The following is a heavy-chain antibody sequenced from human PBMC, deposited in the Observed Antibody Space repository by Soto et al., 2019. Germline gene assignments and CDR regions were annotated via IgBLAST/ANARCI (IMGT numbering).Heavy chain of an antibody. D-gene: IGHD1-26*01. CDR2: ISASGDRT. V-gene: IGHV3-23*01. Sequence: EVQLLESGGGLVQPGGSLRLSCAASGSTFSSYVMAWVRQAPGKGLEWVSGISASGDRTYYADSVRGRFTISRDDSKNTLYMHANGLRADDTAVYYCAKGRPSGSYDYWGQGTLVTVSS. CDR3: AKGRPSGSYDY. J-gene: IGHJ4*02. CDR1: GSTFSSYV.